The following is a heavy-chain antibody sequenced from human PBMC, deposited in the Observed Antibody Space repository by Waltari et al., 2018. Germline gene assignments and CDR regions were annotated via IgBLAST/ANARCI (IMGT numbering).Heavy chain of an antibody. CDR2: ISYDGSNK. D-gene: IGHD5-12*01. J-gene: IGHJ4*02. CDR1: GFTFSSYA. Sequence: QVQLVESGGGVVQPGRSLRLSCAASGFTFSSYAMHWVRQAPGKGLEWVAVISYDGSNKYYADSVKGRFTISRDNSKNTLYLQMNSLRAEDTAVYYCAKDIRYSGYEGLDYWGQGTLVTVSS. V-gene: IGHV3-30-3*01. CDR3: AKDIRYSGYEGLDY.